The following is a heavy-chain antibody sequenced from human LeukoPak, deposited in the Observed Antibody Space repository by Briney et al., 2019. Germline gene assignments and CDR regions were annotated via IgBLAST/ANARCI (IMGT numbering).Heavy chain of an antibody. J-gene: IGHJ5*02. CDR1: GGTFSSYA. CDR2: IIPIFGTA. V-gene: IGHV1-69*13. D-gene: IGHD3-22*01. Sequence: GASVKVSCKASGGTFSSYAISWVRQAPGQGLEWMGGIIPIFGTANYAQKFQGRVTITADESTSTAYMELSSLRSDDTAVYYCARGYDSSGSSPFDPWGQGTLVTVSS. CDR3: ARGYDSSGSSPFDP.